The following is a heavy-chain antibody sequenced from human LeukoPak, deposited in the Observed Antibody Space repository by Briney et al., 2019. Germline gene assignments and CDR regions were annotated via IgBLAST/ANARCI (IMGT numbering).Heavy chain of an antibody. J-gene: IGHJ4*02. V-gene: IGHV3-74*01. CDR3: ARELVVGAWEYCDY. Sequence: PGGSLRLSCVASGFIHNKHWMHWVRQVPGKGPVWVSRINSDGSSTRHADSVKGRFTISRDNAKNTLYLQMNSLRVEDTAVYYCARELVVGAWEYCDYWGQETLVTVSS. CDR1: GFIHNKHW. CDR2: INSDGSST. D-gene: IGHD2-15*01.